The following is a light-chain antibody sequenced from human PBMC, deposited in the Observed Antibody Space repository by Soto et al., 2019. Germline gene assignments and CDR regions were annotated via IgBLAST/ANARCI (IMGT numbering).Light chain of an antibody. Sequence: SVLTQTPSVSAAPGQKVTLSCPGNKSNIGNNYVSWYQQLPGTAPKLLIYEDDKRPSGIPDRFSGSKSGTSSTLAITGLQTGDEADYYCGTWDGSPNTVVFGGGTKVTVL. CDR3: GTWDGSPNTVV. CDR1: KSNIGNNY. CDR2: EDD. J-gene: IGLJ3*02. V-gene: IGLV1-51*01.